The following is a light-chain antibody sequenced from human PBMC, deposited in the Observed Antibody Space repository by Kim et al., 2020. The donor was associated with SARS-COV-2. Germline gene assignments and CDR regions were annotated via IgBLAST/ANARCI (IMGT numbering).Light chain of an antibody. CDR2: DAS. V-gene: IGKV1-33*01. Sequence: DIQMTQPPSSLSASVGDRVTITCQASLDISNSLNWYQQRPGKAPKLLIYDASRLVTGAPSRFSGSGFATDFTFTITNLQPEDVATYYCQQYDNLPQTFGAGTKVDIK. CDR1: LDISNS. J-gene: IGKJ4*01. CDR3: QQYDNLPQT.